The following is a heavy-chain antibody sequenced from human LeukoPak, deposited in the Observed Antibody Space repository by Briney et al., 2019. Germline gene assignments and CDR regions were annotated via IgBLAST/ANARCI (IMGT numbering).Heavy chain of an antibody. CDR2: IYTSGST. J-gene: IGHJ4*02. V-gene: IGHV4-4*07. Sequence: GSLRLSCAASGFTFSSYSMNWVRQAPGKGLEWIGRIYTSGSTNYNPSLKSRVTMSVDTSKNQFSLKLSSVTAVDTAVYYCARVDEGVFDYWGQGTLVTVSS. CDR3: ARVDEGVFDY. CDR1: GFTFSSYS.